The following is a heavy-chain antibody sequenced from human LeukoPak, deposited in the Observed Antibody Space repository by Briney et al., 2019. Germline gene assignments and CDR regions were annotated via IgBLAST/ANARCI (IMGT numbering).Heavy chain of an antibody. CDR2: ISFSGDNS. J-gene: IGHJ3*01. CDR3: AKDIQLST. Sequence: GGSLRLSCAASGFNFRDDAMTWVRQAPGKGLEWVSLISFSGDNSYYADSVKGRFTISRGNSKNTLSLQMNSLRVEDTAIYYCAKDIQLSTWGLGTMVTVSS. D-gene: IGHD5-24*01. V-gene: IGHV3-23*01. CDR1: GFNFRDDA.